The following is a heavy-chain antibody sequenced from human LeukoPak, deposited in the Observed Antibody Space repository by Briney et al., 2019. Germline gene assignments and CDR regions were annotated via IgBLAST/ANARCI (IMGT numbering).Heavy chain of an antibody. J-gene: IGHJ4*02. V-gene: IGHV6-1*01. Sequence: SPTLSLTFPISGYSVSINSADWNWLRQSPPRGLEWLGSTYYRTKWYNDDAVSGQSRITINPDTCKNQFSLQLKSVTPEDTAVYYCARAETWGYYDSSGYYDYWGQGTLVSVSS. CDR2: TYYRTKWYN. CDR3: ARAETWGYYDSSGYYDY. CDR1: GYSVSINSAD. D-gene: IGHD3-22*01.